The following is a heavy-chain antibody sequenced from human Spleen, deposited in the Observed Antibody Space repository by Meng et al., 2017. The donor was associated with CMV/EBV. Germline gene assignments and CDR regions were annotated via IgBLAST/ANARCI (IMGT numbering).Heavy chain of an antibody. J-gene: IGHJ6*02. CDR2: ISWEGGST. CDR1: GFTFDDYA. V-gene: IGHV3-43D*03. CDR3: AKDTGVRGVLHQQYYYGMDG. D-gene: IGHD3-10*01. Sequence: GGSLRLSCAASGFTFDDYAMHWVRQAPGKGLEWVSLISWEGGSTYYADSVKGRFTIYRDNSKNSLYLQMNSLRAEDNALYYCAKDTGVRGVLHQQYYYGMDGWGQGTTVTVSS.